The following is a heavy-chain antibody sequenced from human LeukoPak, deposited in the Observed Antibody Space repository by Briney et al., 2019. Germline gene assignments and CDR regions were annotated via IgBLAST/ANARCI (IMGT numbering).Heavy chain of an antibody. V-gene: IGHV3-48*01. D-gene: IGHD1-26*01. CDR3: ARVDYSGSPSHDY. Sequence: GGSLRLSCAASGFTFSSYWMSWVRQAPGKGLEWVSYIGSSSSTIYYADSVKGRFTISRDNAKNSLYLQMNSLRAEDTAVYYCARVDYSGSPSHDYWGQGTLVTVSS. CDR2: IGSSSSTI. J-gene: IGHJ4*02. CDR1: GFTFSSYW.